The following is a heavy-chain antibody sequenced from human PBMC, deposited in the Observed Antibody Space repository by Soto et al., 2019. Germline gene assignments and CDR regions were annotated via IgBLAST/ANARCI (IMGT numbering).Heavy chain of an antibody. V-gene: IGHV4-34*01. D-gene: IGHD3-22*01. CDR1: GGSFSGSY. J-gene: IGHJ4*02. CDR2: INHSGST. CDR3: ARLMRRVLVTRPHLHSFDS. Sequence: SETLSLTCAIYGGSFSGSYWSWIRQPPGKVLEWIGEINHSGSTNYNPSLKSRVTMAVDTPKNQFSLTLNSVTAADTAVYYCARLMRRVLVTRPHLHSFDSWGQGTLVTVSS.